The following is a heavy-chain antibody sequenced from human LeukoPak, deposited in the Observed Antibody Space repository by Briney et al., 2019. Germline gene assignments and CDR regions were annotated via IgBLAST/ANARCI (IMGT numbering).Heavy chain of an antibody. V-gene: IGHV4-38-2*02. D-gene: IGHD4-17*01. CDR3: AAMTTVTMYSYFFDS. CDR1: GYSISSGYY. CDR2: IYHGGST. Sequence: SETLSLTCTVSGYSISSGYYWGWIRQSPGKGLEWIGSIYHGGSTYYNPSLRSRVTISVDSSTNHFSLRLTSVTAADTAIYYCAAMTTVTMYSYFFDSWGQGTLLTVSS. J-gene: IGHJ4*02.